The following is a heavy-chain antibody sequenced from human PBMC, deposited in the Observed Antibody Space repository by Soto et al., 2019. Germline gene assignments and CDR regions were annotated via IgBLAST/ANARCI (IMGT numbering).Heavy chain of an antibody. CDR3: ACIFSGGYGYGAFDI. CDR1: GGSISSSSYY. D-gene: IGHD5-18*01. J-gene: IGHJ3*02. V-gene: IGHV4-39*01. Sequence: SETLSLTCTVSGGSISSSSYYWGWIRQPPGKGLEWIGSIYYSGSTYYNPSLKSRVTISVDTSKNQFSLKLSSVTAADTAVYYCACIFSGGYGYGAFDIWGQGTMVTVSS. CDR2: IYYSGST.